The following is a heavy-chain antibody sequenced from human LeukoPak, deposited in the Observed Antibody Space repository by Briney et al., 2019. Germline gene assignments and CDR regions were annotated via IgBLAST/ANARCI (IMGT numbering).Heavy chain of an antibody. D-gene: IGHD3-16*01. CDR2: IYYSGST. Sequence: SETLSLTCTVSGGSISSGDYYWGWIRQPPGKGLEWIGYIYYSGSTYYNPSLKSRVTISVDTSKNQFSLKLSSVTAADTAVYYCARAYDYVWGSSDWGQGTLVTVSS. J-gene: IGHJ4*02. CDR1: GGSISSGDYY. CDR3: ARAYDYVWGSSD. V-gene: IGHV4-30-4*01.